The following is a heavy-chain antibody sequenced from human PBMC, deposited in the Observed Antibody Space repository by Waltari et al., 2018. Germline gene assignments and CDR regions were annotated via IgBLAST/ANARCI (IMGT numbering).Heavy chain of an antibody. D-gene: IGHD5-12*01. J-gene: IGHJ4*02. CDR3: ASLWGYSGYDLAY. V-gene: IGHV3-74*01. Sequence: EVQMVKSGGGYVQPGRSLIIACEDSGCTFGCYWLPWARQAPGKGLAWVSRINSDGSSTSYADSVKGRFTISRDNAKNTLYLQMNSLRAEDTAVYYCASLWGYSGYDLAYWGQGTLVTVSS. CDR1: GCTFGCYW. CDR2: INSDGSST.